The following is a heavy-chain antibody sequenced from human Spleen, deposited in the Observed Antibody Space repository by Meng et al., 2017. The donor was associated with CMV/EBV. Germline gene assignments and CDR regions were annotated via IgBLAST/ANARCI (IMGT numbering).Heavy chain of an antibody. D-gene: IGHD6-13*01. CDR2: IYSGGST. J-gene: IGHJ4*02. V-gene: IGHV3-53*05. CDR1: GFTVSSNY. Sequence: LSLTCAASGFTVSSNYMSWVRQAPGKGLEWVSVIYSGGSTYYADSVKGRFTISRDNSKNSLYLQMNSLRAEDTALYYCTKGAAAAGPNYFDYWGQGTLVTVSS. CDR3: TKGAAAAGPNYFDY.